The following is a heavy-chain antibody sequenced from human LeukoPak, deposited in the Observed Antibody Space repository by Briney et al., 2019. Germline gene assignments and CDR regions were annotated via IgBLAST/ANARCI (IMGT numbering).Heavy chain of an antibody. CDR1: GFTFSSYS. V-gene: IGHV3-48*01. CDR2: ISSSSSTI. J-gene: IGHJ4*02. Sequence: GGSLRLSCAASGFTFSSYSTNWVRQAPGKGLEWVSYISSSSSTIYYADSVKGRFTISRDNAKNSLYLQMNSLRAEDTAVYYCARDQALYYFDYWGQGTLVTASS. CDR3: ARDQALYYFDY.